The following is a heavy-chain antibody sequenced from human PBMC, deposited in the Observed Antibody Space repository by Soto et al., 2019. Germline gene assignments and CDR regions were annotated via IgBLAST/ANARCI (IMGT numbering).Heavy chain of an antibody. CDR1: GGSISSGDYY. Sequence: SETLSLTCTVSGGSISSGDYYWSWIRQPPGKGLEWIGYIYYSGSTYYNPSLKSRVTISVDTSKNQFSLKLSSVTAADTAVYYCAREPVLWFGELLIDYWGQGTLVTVS. D-gene: IGHD3-10*01. J-gene: IGHJ4*02. CDR2: IYYSGST. CDR3: AREPVLWFGELLIDY. V-gene: IGHV4-30-4*01.